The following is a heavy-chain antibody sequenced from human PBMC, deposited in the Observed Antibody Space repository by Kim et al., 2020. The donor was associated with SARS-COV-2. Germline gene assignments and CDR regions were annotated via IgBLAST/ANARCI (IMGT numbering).Heavy chain of an antibody. CDR3: AWTRGGWVWNQDAFDI. J-gene: IGHJ3*02. CDR2: INAGNGNT. CDR1: GYTFTSYA. V-gene: IGHV1-3*01. Sequence: ASVKVSCKASGYTFTSYAMHWVRQAPGQRLEWMGWINAGNGNTKYSQKFQGRVTITRDTSASTAYMELSSLRSEDTAVYYCAWTRGGWVWNQDAFDIWGRGTMVTVAS. D-gene: IGHD1-1*01.